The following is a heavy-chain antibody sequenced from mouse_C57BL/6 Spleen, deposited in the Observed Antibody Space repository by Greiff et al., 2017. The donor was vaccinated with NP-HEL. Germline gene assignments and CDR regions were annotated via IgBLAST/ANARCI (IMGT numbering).Heavy chain of an antibody. V-gene: IGHV1-42*01. CDR3: ARGTTVVARGNYFDY. CDR1: GYSFTGYY. D-gene: IGHD1-1*01. Sequence: EVQRVESGPELVKPGASVKISCKASGYSFTGYYMNWVKQSPEKSLEWIGEINPSTGGTTYNQKFKAKATLTVDKSSSTAYMQLKSLTSEDSAVYYCARGTTVVARGNYFDYWGQGTTLTVSS. CDR2: INPSTGGT. J-gene: IGHJ2*01.